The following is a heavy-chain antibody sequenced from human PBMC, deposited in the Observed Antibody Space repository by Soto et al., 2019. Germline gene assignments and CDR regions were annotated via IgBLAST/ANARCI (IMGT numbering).Heavy chain of an antibody. Sequence: GGSLRLSCSASGFSFSDYTMHWVRQTPEKRLECMSIIDSKGQVTDYAESVKGRFAISRDNSKNMLYLQMTSLRSDDTAVYYCVKYRLRHYTGCSGYLLDYWSQGTPVTVAS. J-gene: IGHJ4*02. D-gene: IGHD6-25*01. CDR1: GFSFSDYT. CDR2: IDSKGQVT. V-gene: IGHV3-64D*06. CDR3: VKYRLRHYTGCSGYLLDY.